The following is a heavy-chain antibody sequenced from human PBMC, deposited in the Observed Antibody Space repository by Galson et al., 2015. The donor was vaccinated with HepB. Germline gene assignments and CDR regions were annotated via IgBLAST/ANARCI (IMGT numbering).Heavy chain of an antibody. D-gene: IGHD2-15*01. CDR3: ARDIVVVVANYYYGMDV. Sequence: SVKVSCKASGYTFTSYAMHWVRQAPGQRLEWMGWINAGNGNTKYSQKFQGRVTITRDTSASTAYMELSSLRSEDTAVYYCARDIVVVVANYYYGMDVWGQGTTVTVSS. V-gene: IGHV1-3*01. CDR2: INAGNGNT. J-gene: IGHJ6*02. CDR1: GYTFTSYA.